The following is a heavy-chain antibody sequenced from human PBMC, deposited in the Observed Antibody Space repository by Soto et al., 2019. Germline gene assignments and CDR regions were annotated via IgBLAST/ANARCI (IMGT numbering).Heavy chain of an antibody. Sequence: QVQLVQSGAEVMKPGASVKVSCKASGYTFTVYHMYWVRQAPGQGLEWMGWINPNNGGTSYAQKFQDRVTQTRDTSISTAYMELTRLTSDDTAVYYCARGGDYYYGMDVWGQGTTVTVSS. CDR2: INPNNGGT. CDR1: GYTFTVYH. CDR3: ARGGDYYYGMDV. V-gene: IGHV1-2*02. D-gene: IGHD3-16*01. J-gene: IGHJ6*02.